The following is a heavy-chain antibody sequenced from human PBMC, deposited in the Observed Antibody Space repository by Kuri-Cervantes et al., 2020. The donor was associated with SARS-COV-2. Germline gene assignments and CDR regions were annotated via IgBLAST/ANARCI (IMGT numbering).Heavy chain of an antibody. Sequence: SETLSLTCAVYGGSFSGYYWSWIRQPPGKGLEWIGEINHSGSTNYNPSLKSRVTISVDTSKNQFSLKLSSVTAADTAVYYCARLTGSSGPAFDIWGQGTMVTHSS. D-gene: IGHD6-6*01. CDR2: INHSGST. V-gene: IGHV4-34*01. CDR3: ARLTGSSGPAFDI. CDR1: GGSFSGYY. J-gene: IGHJ3*02.